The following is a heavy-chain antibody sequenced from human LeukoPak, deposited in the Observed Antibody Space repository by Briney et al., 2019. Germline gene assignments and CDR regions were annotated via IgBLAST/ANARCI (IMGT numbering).Heavy chain of an antibody. V-gene: IGHV3-48*02. CDR2: ISSSSTI. CDR3: ARGTVAYFDWLLHLDY. CDR1: GFTFSSYS. J-gene: IGHJ4*02. Sequence: GGSLRLSCAASGFTFSSYSTNWVRQAPGKGLEWVSYISSSSTIYYADSVKGRFTISRDNAKNSLYLQMNSLRDEDTAVYYCARGTVAYFDWLLHLDYWGQGTLVTVSS. D-gene: IGHD3-9*01.